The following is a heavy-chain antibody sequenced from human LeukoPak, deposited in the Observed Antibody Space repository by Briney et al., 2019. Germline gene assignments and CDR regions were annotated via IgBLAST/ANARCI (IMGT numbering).Heavy chain of an antibody. J-gene: IGHJ5*02. D-gene: IGHD3-16*01. Sequence: GESLRISCKGSGYSFTSYWISWVRQMPGKGLEWMGRSDPSDSYTNYSPSFQGHVTISADKSISTAYLQWSSLKASDTAMYYCATTLHGGRWFDPWGQGTLVTVSS. CDR1: GYSFTSYW. CDR3: ATTLHGGRWFDP. CDR2: SDPSDSYT. V-gene: IGHV5-10-1*01.